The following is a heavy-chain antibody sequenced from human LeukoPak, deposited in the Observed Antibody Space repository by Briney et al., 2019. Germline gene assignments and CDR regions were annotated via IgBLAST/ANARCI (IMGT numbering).Heavy chain of an antibody. J-gene: IGHJ4*02. CDR2: LSGGSDGT. D-gene: IGHD6-6*01. V-gene: IGHV3-23*01. Sequence: EGSLRLSCATSGFPFGTYVMSWVRQAPGKGLEWVAALSGGSDGTYYADSVKGRFTISRDNSKHTLYLQMNSPRADDTATYYCTKGSGSSRPYYFDYWGQGTLVTVSS. CDR1: GFPFGTYV. CDR3: TKGSGSSRPYYFDY.